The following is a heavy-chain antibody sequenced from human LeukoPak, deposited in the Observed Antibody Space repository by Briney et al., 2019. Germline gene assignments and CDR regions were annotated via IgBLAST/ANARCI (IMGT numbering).Heavy chain of an antibody. CDR2: ISSSSSTI. Sequence: PGGSLRLSCAASGFTFSSYSMNWVRQAPGKGLEWVSYISSSSSTIYYADSVKGRFTISRDNSKNTLYLQMNSLRAEDTAVYYCARDSISGSSWYVLCYWGQGTLVTVSS. J-gene: IGHJ4*02. D-gene: IGHD6-13*01. V-gene: IGHV3-48*01. CDR3: ARDSISGSSWYVLCY. CDR1: GFTFSSYS.